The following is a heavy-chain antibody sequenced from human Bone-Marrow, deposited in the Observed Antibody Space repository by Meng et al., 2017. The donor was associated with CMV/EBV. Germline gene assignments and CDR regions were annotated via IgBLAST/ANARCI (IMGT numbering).Heavy chain of an antibody. Sequence: GGSLRLSCAASGFTFSSYWMHWVRQAPGKGLVWVTNIKQDGSEKYYVDSVKGRFTISRDNAKNSLYLQMNSLRAEDTAVYYCARELSRLRHYHYGMDVWGQGTTVTVSS. CDR3: ARELSRLRHYHYGMDV. J-gene: IGHJ6*02. CDR2: IKQDGSEK. V-gene: IGHV3-7*01. D-gene: IGHD5-12*01. CDR1: GFTFSSYW.